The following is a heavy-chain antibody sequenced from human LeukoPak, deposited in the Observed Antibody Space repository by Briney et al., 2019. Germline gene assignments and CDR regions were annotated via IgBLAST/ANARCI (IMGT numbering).Heavy chain of an antibody. J-gene: IGHJ4*02. V-gene: IGHV3-23*01. D-gene: IGHD6-19*01. CDR2: ISGSDGST. CDR3: AKEVGVAGTPYFDY. CDR1: GFTFSSYA. Sequence: GGSLRLSCAASGFTFSSYAMSWVRQAPGKGLEWVSGISGSDGSTYYADSVKGRFTMSRDNSKNTLYLQMNSLRAEDTATYYCAKEVGVAGTPYFDYWGQGTLVTVSS.